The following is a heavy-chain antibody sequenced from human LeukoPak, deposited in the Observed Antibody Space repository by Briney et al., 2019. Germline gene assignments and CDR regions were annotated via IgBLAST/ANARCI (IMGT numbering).Heavy chain of an antibody. CDR1: GFTFSSYA. CDR3: ARVRSAAAGPLDY. Sequence: GGSLRLSCAASGFTFSSYAMHWVRQAPGKGLEWVAVISYDGSNKYYADSVKGRFTISRDNAKNSLYLQMNSLRAEDTAVYHCARVRSAAAGPLDYWGQGTLVTVSS. J-gene: IGHJ4*02. D-gene: IGHD6-13*01. CDR2: ISYDGSNK. V-gene: IGHV3-30*04.